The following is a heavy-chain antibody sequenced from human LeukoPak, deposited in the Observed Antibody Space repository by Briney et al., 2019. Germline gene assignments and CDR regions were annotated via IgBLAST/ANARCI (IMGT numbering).Heavy chain of an antibody. V-gene: IGHV3-7*03. Sequence: PGGSLRLSCEGSAFIFSGHWMNWVRQTPGKGLEWVASIKEDGSERQYVDSVKGRFSISRDNTKGSLFLQLNSLRAEDTAVYYCARVSAAAIFDYWGQGTLVTVSS. CDR1: AFIFSGHW. CDR3: ARVSAAAIFDY. D-gene: IGHD6-13*01. J-gene: IGHJ4*02. CDR2: IKEDGSER.